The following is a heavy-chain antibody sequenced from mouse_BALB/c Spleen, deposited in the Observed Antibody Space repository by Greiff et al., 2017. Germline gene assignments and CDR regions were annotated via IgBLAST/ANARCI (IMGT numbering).Heavy chain of an antibody. CDR3: TRPDGYYVRGAMDY. CDR1: GYTFTSYW. J-gene: IGHJ4*01. CDR2: IYPGNSDT. Sequence: EVQVVESGTVLARPGASVKMSCKASGYTFTSYWMHWVKQRPGQGLEWIGAIYPGNSDTSYNQKFKGKAKLTAVTSTSTAYMELSSLTNEDSAVYYCTRPDGYYVRGAMDYWGQGTSVTVSS. V-gene: IGHV1-5*01. D-gene: IGHD2-3*01.